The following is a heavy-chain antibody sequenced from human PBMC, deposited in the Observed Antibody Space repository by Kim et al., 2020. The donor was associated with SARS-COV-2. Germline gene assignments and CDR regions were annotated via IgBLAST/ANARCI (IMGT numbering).Heavy chain of an antibody. J-gene: IGHJ4*02. D-gene: IGHD3-10*01. CDR2: GST. V-gene: IGHV3-53*01. Sequence: GSTYYADSVKGRFTISRDNSKNTLYLQMNSLRAEDTAVYYCARGIGEPDYWGQGTLVTVSS. CDR3: ARGIGEPDY.